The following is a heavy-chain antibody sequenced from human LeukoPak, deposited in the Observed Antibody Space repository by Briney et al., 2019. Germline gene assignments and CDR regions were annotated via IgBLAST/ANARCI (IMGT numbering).Heavy chain of an antibody. D-gene: IGHD1-26*01. Sequence: GGSLRLSCAASGFTVSSSYMSWVRQAPGKGLEWVSFVYGDDNTYYADSVKGRFTISRDNSKNTFYLQMISLRAEDTAVYYCARGVVGVIPIDYWGQGTLVTVS. J-gene: IGHJ4*02. CDR1: GFTVSSSY. CDR3: ARGVVGVIPIDY. CDR2: VYGDDNT. V-gene: IGHV3-53*01.